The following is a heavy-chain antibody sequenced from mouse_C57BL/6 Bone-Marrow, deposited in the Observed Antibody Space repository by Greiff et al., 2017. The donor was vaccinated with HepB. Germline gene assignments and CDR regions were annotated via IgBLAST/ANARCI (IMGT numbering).Heavy chain of an antibody. J-gene: IGHJ4*01. CDR1: GYTFTSYW. V-gene: IGHV1-55*01. D-gene: IGHD1-1*01. CDR2: IYPGSGST. Sequence: QVQLQQPGAELVKPGASVKMSCKASGYTFTSYWITWVKQRPGQGLEWIGDIYPGSGSTNYNEKFKSKATLTVDTSSSTAYMQLSSLTSEDSAVYYCARKYYGSSYVTFYAMDYWGQGTSVTVYS. CDR3: ARKYYGSSYVTFYAMDY.